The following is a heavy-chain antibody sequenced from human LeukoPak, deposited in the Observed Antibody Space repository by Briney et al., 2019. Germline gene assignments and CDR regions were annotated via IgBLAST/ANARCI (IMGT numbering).Heavy chain of an antibody. D-gene: IGHD2-2*01. CDR3: ARDCPISPGEYQLPLWFDP. Sequence: PSETLSLTCTVSGGSISSYYWSWIRQPAGKGLEWIGRIYTSGSTNYNPSLKGRVTMSVDTSKNQFSLKLSSVTAADTAVYYCARDCPISPGEYQLPLWFDPWGQGTLVTVSS. J-gene: IGHJ5*02. CDR2: IYTSGST. CDR1: GGSISSYY. V-gene: IGHV4-4*07.